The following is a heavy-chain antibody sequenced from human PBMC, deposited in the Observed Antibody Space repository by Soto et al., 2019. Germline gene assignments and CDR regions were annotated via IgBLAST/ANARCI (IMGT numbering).Heavy chain of an antibody. D-gene: IGHD3-22*01. CDR1: GFTFSSYA. V-gene: IGHV3-23*01. Sequence: EVQLLESGGGLVQPGGSLRLSCAASGFTFSSYAMSWVRQAPGKGLEWVSAISGSGGSTYYADSVKGRFTISRDNSKNTLYLQMNSLRAEDTAVYYCAKDAGDYYDSSGYYPTPWYFDLWGRGTLVTVSS. CDR3: AKDAGDYYDSSGYYPTPWYFDL. J-gene: IGHJ2*01. CDR2: ISGSGGST.